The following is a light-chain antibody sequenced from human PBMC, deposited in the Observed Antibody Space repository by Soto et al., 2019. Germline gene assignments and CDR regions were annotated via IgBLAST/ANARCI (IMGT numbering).Light chain of an antibody. CDR2: RAT. CDR1: QSVSSN. J-gene: IGKJ1*01. Sequence: EIVMTQSPATLSVSPGERVTLSCRASQSVSSNLAWYQQKRGQAPRLLIYRATARAANIPVRFGGGGSGTEFTLTISSLQSEDFGIYYCQQYDDWPLTFGQGTKVEMK. CDR3: QQYDDWPLT. V-gene: IGKV3-15*01.